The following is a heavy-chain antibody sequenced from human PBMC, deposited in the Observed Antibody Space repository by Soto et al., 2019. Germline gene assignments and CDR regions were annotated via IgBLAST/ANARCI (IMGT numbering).Heavy chain of an antibody. Sequence: GASVKVSCKASGYTITGYYLHWVGQAPGQGLEWMGWINPNSGGTNYAKKFLGWVTMTRDTSISTAYMELSRLRSDVTAVYDCARASVGSGSYLNGLDVWGQGTTVTVSS. CDR2: INPNSGGT. CDR1: GYTITGYY. D-gene: IGHD3-10*01. J-gene: IGHJ6*02. CDR3: ARASVGSGSYLNGLDV. V-gene: IGHV1-2*04.